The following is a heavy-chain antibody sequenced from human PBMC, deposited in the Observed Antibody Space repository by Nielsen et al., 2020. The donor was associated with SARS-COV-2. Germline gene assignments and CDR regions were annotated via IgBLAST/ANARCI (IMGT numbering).Heavy chain of an antibody. D-gene: IGHD3-10*01. CDR3: ARAGPGSGSYRAPFDY. J-gene: IGHJ4*02. Sequence: GESLKISCAASGFTFSSYAMHWVRQAPGKVLEWVAVISHDGSNKYYADSVKGRFTISRDNSKNTLSLQMNSLRAEDTAVYYCARAGPGSGSYRAPFDYWGQGTLVTVSS. CDR1: GFTFSSYA. V-gene: IGHV3-30-3*01. CDR2: ISHDGSNK.